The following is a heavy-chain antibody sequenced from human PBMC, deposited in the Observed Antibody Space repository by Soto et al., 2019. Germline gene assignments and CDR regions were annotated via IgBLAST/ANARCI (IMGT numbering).Heavy chain of an antibody. V-gene: IGHV1-69*12. D-gene: IGHD6-13*01. CDR2: IIPIFGTA. J-gene: IGHJ4*02. Sequence: QVQLLQSGAEVKKPGSSVNVSCKASGGTFSSYAISWVRQAPGQGLEWMGGIIPIFGTANYAQKFQGRVTITADESTSTAYMELSSLRSEDTAVYYWARGYSSSWAYYFDYWGQGTLVTVSS. CDR3: ARGYSSSWAYYFDY. CDR1: GGTFSSYA.